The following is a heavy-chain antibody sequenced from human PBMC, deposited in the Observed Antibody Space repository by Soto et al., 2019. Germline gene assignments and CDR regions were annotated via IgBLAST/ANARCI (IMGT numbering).Heavy chain of an antibody. CDR1: GXXXXXXA. CDR2: VIAIFGRA. Sequence: QVQLVQWGAEVKXPGSSVKVSCKXSGXXXXXXAIXXVRQAPGQGLEWKGGVIAIFGRANYAQKLQGRVTITADESTSPAYLQLSSLRSEDTAVYYCAILRPGRSSCWVRWDYAFDIWGQGTMVTVSS. D-gene: IGHD2-2*01. V-gene: IGHV1-69*01. CDR3: AILRPGRSSCWVRWDYAFDI. J-gene: IGHJ3*02.